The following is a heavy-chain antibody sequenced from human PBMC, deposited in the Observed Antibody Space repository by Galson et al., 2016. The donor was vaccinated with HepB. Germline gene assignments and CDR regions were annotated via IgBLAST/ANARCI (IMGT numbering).Heavy chain of an antibody. CDR2: ISGSAAST. J-gene: IGHJ4*02. V-gene: IGHV3-23*01. D-gene: IGHD3-10*01. Sequence: SLRLSCAASGFTFSSYAMSWVRQAPAKGLEWVSAISGSAASTYYADSVKGRFTISRDNSKNTLYLQMNSLRAEDTAVYYCAKDRLPYGSGSFFPDYWGQGTLVTVSS. CDR1: GFTFSSYA. CDR3: AKDRLPYGSGSFFPDY.